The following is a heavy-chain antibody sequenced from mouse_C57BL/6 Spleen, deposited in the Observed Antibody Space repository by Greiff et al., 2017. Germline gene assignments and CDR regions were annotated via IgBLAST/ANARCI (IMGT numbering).Heavy chain of an antibody. V-gene: IGHV5-17*01. CDR1: GFTFSDYG. Sequence: EVQLQESGGGLVKPGGSLKLSCAASGFTFSDYGMHWVRQAPEKGLEWVAYISSGSSTIYYADTVKGRFTISRDNAKNTLFLQMTSLRSEDTAMYYCARDRIFTTVVATDYFDYWGQGTTLTVSS. CDR2: ISSGSSTI. D-gene: IGHD1-1*01. CDR3: ARDRIFTTVVATDYFDY. J-gene: IGHJ2*01.